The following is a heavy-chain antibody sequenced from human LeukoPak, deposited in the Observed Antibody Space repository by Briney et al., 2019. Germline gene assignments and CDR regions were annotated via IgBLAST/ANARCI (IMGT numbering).Heavy chain of an antibody. Sequence: ASETLPLTCTVSGGSISSYYWSWIRQPPGKGLEWIGYIYNSGSTNYNPSLKSRVTISVDTSKNQFSLKLSSVTAADTAVYYCATYSGYGQNFDYWGQGTMLTVSS. CDR1: GGSISSYY. CDR2: IYNSGST. D-gene: IGHD5-12*01. J-gene: IGHJ4*02. V-gene: IGHV4-59*01. CDR3: ATYSGYGQNFDY.